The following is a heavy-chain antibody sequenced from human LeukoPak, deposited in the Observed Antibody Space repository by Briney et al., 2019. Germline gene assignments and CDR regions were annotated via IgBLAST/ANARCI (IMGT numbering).Heavy chain of an antibody. D-gene: IGHD2-8*02. CDR2: IKQGGSEK. Sequence: GGSLRLSCAASGFTFSSYWMSWLRQAPGKGLEWVANIKQGGSEKYYVDSVKGRFTISRDNAKNSLYLQMNSLRAEDTAVYYCARETTGGYDWFDPWGQGTLVTASS. CDR3: ARETTGGYDWFDP. V-gene: IGHV3-7*01. CDR1: GFTFSSYW. J-gene: IGHJ5*02.